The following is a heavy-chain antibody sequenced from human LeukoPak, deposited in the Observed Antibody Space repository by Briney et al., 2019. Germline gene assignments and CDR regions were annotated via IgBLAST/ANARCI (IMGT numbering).Heavy chain of an antibody. V-gene: IGHV4-39*07. D-gene: IGHD6-13*01. J-gene: IGHJ3*02. CDR3: ARVAGAFDI. Sequence: SETLSLTCTVSGGSISSSRYYWGWIRQPPGKGLEWIGSIYYSGSTYYNPSLKSRVTISVDTSKNQFSLKLSSVTAADTAVYYCARVAGAFDIWGQGTMVTVSS. CDR1: GGSISSSRYY. CDR2: IYYSGST.